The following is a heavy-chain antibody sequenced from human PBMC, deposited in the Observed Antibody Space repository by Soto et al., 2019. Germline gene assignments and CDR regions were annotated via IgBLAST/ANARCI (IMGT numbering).Heavy chain of an antibody. CDR1: GGSISSSSYY. D-gene: IGHD6-13*01. Sequence: KTSETLSLTCTVSGGSISSSSYYWGWIRQPPGKGLEWIGSIYYSGSTYYNPSLKSRVTISVDTSKNQFSLKLSSVTAADTAVYYCARLAKYSSRTYYYYYGMDVWGQGTTVTVSS. J-gene: IGHJ6*02. V-gene: IGHV4-39*01. CDR3: ARLAKYSSRTYYYYYGMDV. CDR2: IYYSGST.